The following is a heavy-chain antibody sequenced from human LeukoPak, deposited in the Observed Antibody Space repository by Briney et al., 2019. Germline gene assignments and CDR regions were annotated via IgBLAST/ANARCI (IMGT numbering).Heavy chain of an antibody. CDR1: GFSFSSYA. Sequence: GGSLRLSCSASGFSFSSYAMRWVRQAPGKGLEWVSAISGSGGSTYYADSVKGRFTISRDNSKNTLYLQMNSLRAEDTAVYYCAKDPNIAVAYGGYFDYWGQGTLVTVSS. V-gene: IGHV3-23*01. CDR3: AKDPNIAVAYGGYFDY. J-gene: IGHJ4*02. D-gene: IGHD6-19*01. CDR2: ISGSGGST.